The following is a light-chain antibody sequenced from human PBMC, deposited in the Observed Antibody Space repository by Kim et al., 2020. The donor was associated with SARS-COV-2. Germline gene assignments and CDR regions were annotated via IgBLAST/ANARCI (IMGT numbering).Light chain of an antibody. CDR2: GNN. CDR3: QSSDSSLSTVV. Sequence: QRVTISCTGSSSNIGAGYDVHWYQKLPGTAPNLLIYGNNNRPSGVPDRFSVSRSGTSASLAITGLQAEDEADYFCQSSDSSLSTVVFGGGTQLTVL. CDR1: SSNIGAGYD. V-gene: IGLV1-40*01. J-gene: IGLJ2*01.